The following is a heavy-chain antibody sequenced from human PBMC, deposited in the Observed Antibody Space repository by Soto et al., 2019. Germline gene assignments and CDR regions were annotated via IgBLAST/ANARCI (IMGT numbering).Heavy chain of an antibody. D-gene: IGHD3-3*01. Sequence: GASVKVSCKASGYTFTSYDINWVRQATGQGLEWMGWMNPNSGNTGYAQKFQGRDTMTRNTSISTAYMELSSLRSEDTAVYYCARGGFWSGHPPRYYYYGMDVWGQGTTVTVSS. CDR3: ARGGFWSGHPPRYYYYGMDV. V-gene: IGHV1-8*01. CDR2: MNPNSGNT. CDR1: GYTFTSYD. J-gene: IGHJ6*02.